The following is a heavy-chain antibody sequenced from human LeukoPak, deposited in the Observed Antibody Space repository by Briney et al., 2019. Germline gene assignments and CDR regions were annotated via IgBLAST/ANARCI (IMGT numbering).Heavy chain of an antibody. D-gene: IGHD1-26*01. CDR2: ISSSSSYI. CDR3: ARDDVVGATKPYYFDY. J-gene: IGHJ4*02. Sequence: GGSPRLSCAASGFTFSSYSMNWVRQAPGKGLEWVSSISSSSSYIYYADSVKGRFTISRDNAKNSLYLQMNSLRAEDTAVYYCARDDVVGATKPYYFDYWGQGTLVTVSS. V-gene: IGHV3-21*01. CDR1: GFTFSSYS.